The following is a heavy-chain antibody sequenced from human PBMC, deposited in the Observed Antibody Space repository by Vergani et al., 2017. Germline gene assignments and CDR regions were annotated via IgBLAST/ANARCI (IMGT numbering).Heavy chain of an antibody. J-gene: IGHJ5*02. D-gene: IGHD3-10*01. CDR2: LSASDRRT. CDR1: GFTFIMHA. V-gene: IGHV3-23*04. Sequence: EVQLVESGGDLVQPGGSLRLSCAASGFTFIMHAMSWVRQAPGKGLEWVSTLSASDRRTHYADSVKGRFTISRDNSKNTLYLQMNSLRAEDTAVYYCAKETWFGDRTNWFDPWGQGTLVTVSS. CDR3: AKETWFGDRTNWFDP.